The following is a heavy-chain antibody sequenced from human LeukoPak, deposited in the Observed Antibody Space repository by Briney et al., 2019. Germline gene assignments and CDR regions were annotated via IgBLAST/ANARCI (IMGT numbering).Heavy chain of an antibody. D-gene: IGHD3-16*02. J-gene: IGHJ4*02. Sequence: GGSLRLSCAASGFAFSDSWMSWVRQAPGKGLEWVANIKEDGREKSYADSVKGPYTIARDNAKNSLYLQMNNLRVEDTAVYYCARSYRHFFDYWGQGTLVTVSS. CDR2: IKEDGREK. V-gene: IGHV3-7*05. CDR1: GFAFSDSW. CDR3: ARSYRHFFDY.